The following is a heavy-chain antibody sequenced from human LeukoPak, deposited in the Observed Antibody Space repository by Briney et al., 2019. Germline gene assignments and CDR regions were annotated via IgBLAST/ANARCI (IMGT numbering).Heavy chain of an antibody. Sequence: SETLSLTCTVSGGSISNSSYYWGWIRQPPGKGLEWIGSIYYSGSTYYNPSLKSRVTISVDTSKNQFSLKLSSVTAADTAVYYCARFGDDSSQQWPGDWGQGTLVTVSS. J-gene: IGHJ4*02. CDR1: GGSISNSSYY. CDR3: ARFGDDSSQQWPGD. V-gene: IGHV4-39*01. CDR2: IYYSGST. D-gene: IGHD6-19*01.